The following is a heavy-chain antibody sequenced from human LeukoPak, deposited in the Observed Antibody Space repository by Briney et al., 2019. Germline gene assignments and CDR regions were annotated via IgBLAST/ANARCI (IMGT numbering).Heavy chain of an antibody. CDR2: INHSGST. V-gene: IGHV4-34*01. Sequence: PSETLSLTCAVYGWSFSGYYWSWIRLPPGKGLEWIGEINHSGSTNYNPSLKSRVTISVDTSKNQFSLKLSSVTAADTAVYYCARVRQWLVKNYSYMDVWGKGTTVTVSS. CDR1: GWSFSGYY. D-gene: IGHD6-19*01. J-gene: IGHJ6*03. CDR3: ARVRQWLVKNYSYMDV.